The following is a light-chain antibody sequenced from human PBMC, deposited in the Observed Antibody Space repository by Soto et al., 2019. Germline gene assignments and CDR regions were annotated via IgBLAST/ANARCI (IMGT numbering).Light chain of an antibody. Sequence: DIQMTQSPSTLTASIGDRVTITCRASESIRTWLAWYQHKPGKAPKFLIYDASSLESGVPSRFSGSGSGTDFTLTISSLQPEDFATYYCQQSYSTLITFGQGTRLEIK. CDR3: QQSYSTLIT. CDR1: ESIRTW. J-gene: IGKJ5*01. CDR2: DAS. V-gene: IGKV1-39*01.